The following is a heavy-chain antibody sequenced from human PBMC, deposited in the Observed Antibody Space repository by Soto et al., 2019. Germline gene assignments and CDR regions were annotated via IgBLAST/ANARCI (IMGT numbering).Heavy chain of an antibody. J-gene: IGHJ4*02. D-gene: IGHD6-13*01. CDR3: ARDAPLHSSSWDLGFDY. Sequence: QVHLQESGPGLVKSSETLSLTCTVSGVSISSYYWSWIRQPPGKGLEWIGYIYYNGNTKYNPSLSYRVTRSLDTSNKPLSRKLTSGTAADTAVYYCARDAPLHSSSWDLGFDYWGQGILVTVSS. CDR1: GVSISSYY. V-gene: IGHV4-59*01. CDR2: IYYNGNT.